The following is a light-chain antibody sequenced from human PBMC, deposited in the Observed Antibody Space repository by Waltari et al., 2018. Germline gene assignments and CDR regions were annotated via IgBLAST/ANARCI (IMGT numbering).Light chain of an antibody. CDR2: GSS. J-gene: IGKJ5*01. CDR1: QSVTSSY. Sequence: EIVLTQSPGILSLSPGERATLSCRASQSVTSSYLAWYQQKPGQAPRLLIYGSSSRATGIPDRFSGSGSGTDFTLTISRLEPEDFAVYSCQQYGSSPITFGQGTRLEIK. V-gene: IGKV3-20*01. CDR3: QQYGSSPIT.